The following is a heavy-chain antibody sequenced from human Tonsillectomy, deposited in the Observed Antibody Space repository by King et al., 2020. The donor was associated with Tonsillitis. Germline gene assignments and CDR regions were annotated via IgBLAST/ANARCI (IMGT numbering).Heavy chain of an antibody. D-gene: IGHD4-23*01. V-gene: IGHV4-39*07. J-gene: IGHJ4*02. CDR2: IYYSGST. Sequence: LQLQESGPGLVKPSETLSLTCTVSGGSISSSSYYWGWIRQPPGKGLEWIGSIYYSGSTYYNPALKSRVTIAVDTSKNQISLKLSSVTAADTDVYYCASRTSGDYGGNQPFDYWGQGTLVTVSS. CDR1: GGSISSSSYY. CDR3: ASRTSGDYGGNQPFDY.